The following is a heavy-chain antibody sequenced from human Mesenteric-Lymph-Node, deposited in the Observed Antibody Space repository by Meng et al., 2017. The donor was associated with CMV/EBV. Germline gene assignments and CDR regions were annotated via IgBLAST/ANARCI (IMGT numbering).Heavy chain of an antibody. D-gene: IGHD2-2*01. CDR1: GGSISSYY. CDR2: IYYSGST. Sequence: SETLSLTCTVSGGSISSYYWSWIRQPPGKGLEWIGYIYYSGSTNYNPSLKSRVTISVDTSKNQFSLKLSSVTAADTAVYYCARGDCSSTSCRRYRDDYYYYGMDVWGQGTTVTVSS. J-gene: IGHJ6*02. CDR3: ARGDCSSTSCRRYRDDYYYYGMDV. V-gene: IGHV4-59*01.